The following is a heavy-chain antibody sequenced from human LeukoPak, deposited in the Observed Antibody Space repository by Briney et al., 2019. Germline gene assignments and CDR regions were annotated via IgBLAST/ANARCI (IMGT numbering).Heavy chain of an antibody. Sequence: PSETLSLTCTVSGGSISSSSYYWGWIRQPPGKGLEWIGSIYYSGSTYYNPSLKSRVTISVDTSKNQFSLKLSSVTAADTAVYYCARAYDSSGYYVFDYWGQGTLVTVSS. V-gene: IGHV4-39*07. CDR1: GGSISSSSYY. J-gene: IGHJ4*02. CDR2: IYYSGST. CDR3: ARAYDSSGYYVFDY. D-gene: IGHD3-22*01.